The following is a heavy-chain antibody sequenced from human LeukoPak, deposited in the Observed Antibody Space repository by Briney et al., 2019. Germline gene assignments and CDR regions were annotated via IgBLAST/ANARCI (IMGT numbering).Heavy chain of an antibody. CDR3: ARDGVSVVPAEYLTFDY. D-gene: IGHD2-2*01. J-gene: IGHJ4*02. V-gene: IGHV3-21*06. CDR1: GFTFRTYS. Sequence: GGSLRLSCAASGFTFRTYSMNWVRQAPGKGLEWVSSISSGSSYIYYADSVKGRFTISRDNAKNSLYLQMNSLRAEDTAVYYCARDGVSVVPAEYLTFDYWGQGTLVTVSS. CDR2: ISSGSSYI.